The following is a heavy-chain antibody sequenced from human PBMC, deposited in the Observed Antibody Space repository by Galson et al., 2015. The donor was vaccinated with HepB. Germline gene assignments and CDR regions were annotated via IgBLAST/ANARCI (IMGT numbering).Heavy chain of an antibody. J-gene: IGHJ2*01. CDR3: ARALDSPTGDWYFDL. Sequence: SLRLSCAASGFTVSSNYMSWVRQAPGKGLEWVSVIYSGGSTYYADSVKGRFTISRDNSKNTLYLQMNSLRAEDTAVYYCARALDSPTGDWYFDLWGRGTLVTVSS. D-gene: IGHD3-22*01. CDR2: IYSGGST. V-gene: IGHV3-53*01. CDR1: GFTVSSNY.